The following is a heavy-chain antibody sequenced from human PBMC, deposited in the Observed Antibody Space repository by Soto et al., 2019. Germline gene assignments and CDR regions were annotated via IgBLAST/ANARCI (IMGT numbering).Heavy chain of an antibody. V-gene: IGHV1-69*02. CDR2: IIPILGIA. D-gene: IGHD3-3*01. CDR1: GGTFSSYT. Sequence: QVQLVQSGVEVKKPGSSVKVSCKASGGTFSSYTISWVRQAPGQGLEWMGRIIPILGIANYAQKFQGRVTITADKSTSTAYMELSSLRSEDTAVYYCARWPSPNYDFWSGYYTNWFDPWGQGTLVTVSS. CDR3: ARWPSPNYDFWSGYYTNWFDP. J-gene: IGHJ5*02.